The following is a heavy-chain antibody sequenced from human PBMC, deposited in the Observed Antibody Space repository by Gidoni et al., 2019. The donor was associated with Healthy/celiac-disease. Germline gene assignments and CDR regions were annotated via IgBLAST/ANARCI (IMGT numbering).Heavy chain of an antibody. CDR2: IWYDGSNK. D-gene: IGHD5-18*01. CDR1: GFTFSSYG. CDR3: ARDNRSGYGYYLDY. Sequence: QVQLVESGGGVVQPGRSLRLSCAASGFTFSSYGMHWVRQAPGKGLGWVAVIWYDGSNKYYADSVKGRFTISRDNSKNTLYLQMNSLRAEDTAVYYCARDNRSGYGYYLDYWGQGTLVTVSS. J-gene: IGHJ4*02. V-gene: IGHV3-33*01.